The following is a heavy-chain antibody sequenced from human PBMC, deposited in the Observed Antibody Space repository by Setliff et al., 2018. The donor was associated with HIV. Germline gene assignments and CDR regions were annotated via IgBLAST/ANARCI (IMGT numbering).Heavy chain of an antibody. V-gene: IGHV1-18*01. CDR2: ISAYNGNT. Sequence: VKVSCKASGYTFTSHGISWVRQAPGQGLEWMGWISAYNGNTNYAQKFLGRVTMTTDTSTSTGYMELRCLRSDDTAVYYCARTLPQYTNLFDYWGQGTLVTVSS. J-gene: IGHJ4*02. D-gene: IGHD5-18*01. CDR3: ARTLPQYTNLFDY. CDR1: GYTFTSHG.